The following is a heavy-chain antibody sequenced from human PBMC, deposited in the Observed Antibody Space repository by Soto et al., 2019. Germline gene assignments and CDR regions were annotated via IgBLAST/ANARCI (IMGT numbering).Heavy chain of an antibody. Sequence: QVQLVESGGGVVQPGRSLRLSCAASGFTFSSYGMHWVRQAPGKGLEWVAVISYDGSNKYYADSVKGRFTISRDNSKNTLYLQMNSLRAEDTAVYYCAKIAVAGLNNWFGPWGQGTLVTVSS. CDR1: GFTFSSYG. V-gene: IGHV3-30*18. CDR3: AKIAVAGLNNWFGP. J-gene: IGHJ5*02. D-gene: IGHD6-19*01. CDR2: ISYDGSNK.